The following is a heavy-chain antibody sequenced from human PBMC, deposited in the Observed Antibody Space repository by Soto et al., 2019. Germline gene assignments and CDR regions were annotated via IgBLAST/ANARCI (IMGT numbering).Heavy chain of an antibody. CDR2: VIPILGQA. Sequence: QVQLVQSGAEEKKPGSSVKVSCKASGGIFSTYAISWLRQAPGQGLEWMGAVIPILGQAYYAQNFQDRVTITADKSTRTAYMDLISLRSDDTAVYFCARVGGVGAPPGADFWGQGTLVTVSS. V-gene: IGHV1-69*06. CDR1: GGIFSTYA. CDR3: ARVGGVGAPPGADF. D-gene: IGHD1-26*01. J-gene: IGHJ4*02.